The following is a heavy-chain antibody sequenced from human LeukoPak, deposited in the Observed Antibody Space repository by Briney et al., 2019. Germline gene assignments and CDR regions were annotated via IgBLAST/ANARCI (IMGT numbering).Heavy chain of an antibody. D-gene: IGHD2-21*02. CDR2: INPSGGST. CDR1: GYTFTGYY. V-gene: IGHV1-46*01. J-gene: IGHJ6*02. Sequence: ASVKVSCKASGYTFTGYYIHWVRQAPGQGLEWMAMINPSGGSTSYAQKFQDRVTMTRDTSTSTVYMELSSLRSEDTAVYCCARVGVGTVTATRYYYYYGMDVWGQGTTVTVSS. CDR3: ARVGVGTVTATRYYYYYGMDV.